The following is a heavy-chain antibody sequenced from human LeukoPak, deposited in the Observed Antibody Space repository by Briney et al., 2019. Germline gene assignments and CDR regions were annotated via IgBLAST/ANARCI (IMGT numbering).Heavy chain of an antibody. Sequence: GGSLRLSCAASGFTFSDYYMSWIRPAPGKGLEWVSYISSSGSTIYYADSVKGRFTISRDNAKNSLYLQMNSLRAEDTAVYYCARGYSSSPTNYYYYGMDVWGQGTTVTVSS. D-gene: IGHD6-6*01. CDR2: ISSSGSTI. CDR3: ARGYSSSPTNYYYYGMDV. CDR1: GFTFSDYY. V-gene: IGHV3-11*01. J-gene: IGHJ6*02.